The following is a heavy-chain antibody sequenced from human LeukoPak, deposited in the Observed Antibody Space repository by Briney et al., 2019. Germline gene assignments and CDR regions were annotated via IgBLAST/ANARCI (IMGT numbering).Heavy chain of an antibody. CDR3: AKDIRLRILTCYYPI. CDR2: ISGSGGST. J-gene: IGHJ4*02. Sequence: GGSLRLSCAASVFTFSSYAMSWVRQAPGKGLEWVSAISGSGGSTYYADSVKGRFTISRDNSKNTLYLEMNSLRAEDTAVYYCAKDIRLRILTCYYPIWGQGTLVTVSS. D-gene: IGHD3-9*01. CDR1: VFTFSSYA. V-gene: IGHV3-23*01.